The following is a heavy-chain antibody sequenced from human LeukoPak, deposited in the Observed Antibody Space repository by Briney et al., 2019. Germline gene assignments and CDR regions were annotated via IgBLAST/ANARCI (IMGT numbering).Heavy chain of an antibody. J-gene: IGHJ6*03. V-gene: IGHV3-21*01. CDR1: GFTFSSYS. CDR3: ARDYGDYEPGRHHYYYYYMDV. D-gene: IGHD4-17*01. Sequence: GGSLRLSCAASGFTFSSYSMNWVRQTPGKGLEWVSSISSSSSYIFYADSVKGRFTMSRDNAKKSLFLQMNSLRAEDTAVYYCARDYGDYEPGRHHYYYYYMDVWGKGTTVTISS. CDR2: ISSSSSYI.